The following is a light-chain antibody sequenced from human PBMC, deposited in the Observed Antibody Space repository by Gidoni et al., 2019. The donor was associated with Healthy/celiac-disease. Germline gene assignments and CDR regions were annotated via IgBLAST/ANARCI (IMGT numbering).Light chain of an antibody. CDR2: AAS. Sequence: ILTTHSPSSVSAFTGDRLTITCLASQGPSSYLAWYQQKPGKAPKLLIYAASTVQSGIPARFSGSGSGTDFTLTISCVQSEDFGIYYCQQDYSYPSTFGQGTRLEIK. J-gene: IGKJ5*01. CDR3: QQDYSYPST. V-gene: IGKV1-8*01. CDR1: QGPSSY.